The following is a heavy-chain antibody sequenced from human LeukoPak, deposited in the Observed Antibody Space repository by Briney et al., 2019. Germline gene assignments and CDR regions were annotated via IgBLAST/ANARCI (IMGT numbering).Heavy chain of an antibody. CDR2: VNHSGST. CDR3: ARWEYSSGPRGNWFDP. Sequence: SETLSLTCAVYGGSFSGYYWSWIRQPPGKGLEWIGEVNHSGSTNYNPSLKSRVTISVDRSKNQFSLKLSSVTAADTAVYYCARWEYSSGPRGNWFDPWGQGTLVTVSS. D-gene: IGHD6-19*01. V-gene: IGHV4-34*01. J-gene: IGHJ5*02. CDR1: GGSFSGYY.